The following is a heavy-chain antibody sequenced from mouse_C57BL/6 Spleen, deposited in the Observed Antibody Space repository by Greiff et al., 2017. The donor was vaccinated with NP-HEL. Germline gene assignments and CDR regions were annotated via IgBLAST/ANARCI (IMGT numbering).Heavy chain of an antibody. V-gene: IGHV1-80*01. Sequence: QVQLKESGAELVKPGASVKISCKASGYAFSSYWMNWVKQRPGKGLEWIGQIYPGDGDTNYNGKFKGKATLTADKSSSTAYMQLSSLTSEDSAVYFCARHYYGSSYGFDYWGQGTTLTVSS. J-gene: IGHJ2*01. D-gene: IGHD1-1*01. CDR1: GYAFSSYW. CDR3: ARHYYGSSYGFDY. CDR2: IYPGDGDT.